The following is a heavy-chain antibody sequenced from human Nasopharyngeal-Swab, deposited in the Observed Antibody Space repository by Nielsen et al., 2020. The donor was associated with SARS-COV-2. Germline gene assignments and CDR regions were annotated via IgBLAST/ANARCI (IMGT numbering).Heavy chain of an antibody. CDR1: GFTSSSYS. D-gene: IGHD6-13*01. CDR2: ISSSSSYI. J-gene: IGHJ6*02. V-gene: IGHV3-21*01. Sequence: GGSLRLSCAASGFTSSSYSMNWVRQAPGKGLEWVSSISSSSSYIYYADSVKGRFTISRDNAKNSLYLQMNSLRAEDTAVYYCARTIAAAGPYGMDVWGQGTTVTVSS. CDR3: ARTIAAAGPYGMDV.